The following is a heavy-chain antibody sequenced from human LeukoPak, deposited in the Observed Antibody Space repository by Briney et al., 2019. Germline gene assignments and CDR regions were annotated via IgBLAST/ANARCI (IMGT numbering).Heavy chain of an antibody. CDR1: GFTFSSYE. CDR3: VKDLGRYRNNCFDY. CDR2: ISSGGSTI. Sequence: PGGSLRLSCAVSGFTFSSYEMNWVRQAPGKGLEWVSYISSGGSTIYYADSVKGRFTISRDDSKNTLYLQMNSLRAEDTAVYYCVKDLGRYRNNCFDYWGQGTLVTVSS. V-gene: IGHV3-48*03. J-gene: IGHJ4*01. D-gene: IGHD1-26*01.